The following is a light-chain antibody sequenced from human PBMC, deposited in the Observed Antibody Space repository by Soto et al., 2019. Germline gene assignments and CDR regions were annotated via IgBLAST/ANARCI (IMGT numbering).Light chain of an antibody. Sequence: MVMTQSPATLSVSPWERSTLSFRASQSARISLGWYQQKPGQAPRLLIYDVSTRATGVPARFSGSGSGTEFTLTISSPQSEDFAVYYCQQYNNWPPTFGQGTRLEIK. CDR3: QQYNNWPPT. V-gene: IGKV3D-15*01. CDR2: DVS. CDR1: QSARIS. J-gene: IGKJ5*01.